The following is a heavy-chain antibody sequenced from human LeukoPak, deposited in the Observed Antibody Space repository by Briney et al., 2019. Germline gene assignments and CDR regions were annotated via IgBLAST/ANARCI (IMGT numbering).Heavy chain of an antibody. D-gene: IGHD6-19*01. J-gene: IGHJ6*03. CDR1: GFTFTTYD. CDR3: ARDGGWYKRGLDYYYYYMDV. CDR2: IGTTGDT. Sequence: GGSLRLSCAASGFTFTTYDMHWVRHATGKGLEWVSAIGTTGDTYYPGSVKGRFTISRDNAKNSLYLQMNSLRPEDTAFYYCARDGGWYKRGLDYYYYYMDVWGKGTTVTVSS. V-gene: IGHV3-13*01.